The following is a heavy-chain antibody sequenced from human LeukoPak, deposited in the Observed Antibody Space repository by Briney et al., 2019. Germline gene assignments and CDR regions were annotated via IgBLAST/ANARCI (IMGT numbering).Heavy chain of an antibody. CDR2: IYSGGST. J-gene: IGHJ4*02. CDR3: ATGNYYDSSGYPFGFDY. V-gene: IGHV3-53*01. Sequence: PGGSLRLSCAASGFTVSSNYMSWVRRAPGKGLEWVSVIYSGGSTYYADSVKGRFTISRDNSKNTLYLQMNSLRAEGTAVYYCATGNYYDSSGYPFGFDYWGQGTLVTVSS. D-gene: IGHD3-22*01. CDR1: GFTVSSNY.